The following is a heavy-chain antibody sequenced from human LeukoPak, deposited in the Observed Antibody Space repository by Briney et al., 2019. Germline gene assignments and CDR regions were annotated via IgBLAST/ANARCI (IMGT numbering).Heavy chain of an antibody. CDR1: GGSISGYY. J-gene: IGHJ4*02. CDR3: ARERVAGNDYFDY. Sequence: SETLSLTCTVSGGSISGYYWSWIRQPPGKGLEWIGYIYYSGGTNYNPSLKSRVTISVDTSKNQFSLKLSSVTAADTAVYYCARERVAGNDYFDYWGLGTLVTVSS. V-gene: IGHV4-59*12. CDR2: IYYSGGT. D-gene: IGHD2-15*01.